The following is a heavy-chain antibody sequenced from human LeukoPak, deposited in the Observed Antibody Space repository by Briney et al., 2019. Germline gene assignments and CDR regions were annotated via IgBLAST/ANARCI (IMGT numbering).Heavy chain of an antibody. Sequence: PSETLSLTCAVSGYSISSGHYWGWIRQPPGKGLEWIGYIYYSGSTNYNPSLKSRVTISVDTSKNQFSLKLSSVTAADTAVYYCARHETDYGSGSYYNWVYWGQGTLVTVSS. J-gene: IGHJ4*02. CDR3: ARHETDYGSGSYYNWVY. CDR2: IYYSGST. CDR1: GYSISSGHY. V-gene: IGHV4-61*01. D-gene: IGHD3-10*01.